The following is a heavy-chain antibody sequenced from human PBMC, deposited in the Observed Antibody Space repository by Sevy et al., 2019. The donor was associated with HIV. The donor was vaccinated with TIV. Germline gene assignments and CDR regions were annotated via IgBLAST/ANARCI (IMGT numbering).Heavy chain of an antibody. J-gene: IGHJ5*02. V-gene: IGHV1-18*01. D-gene: IGHD3-10*01. CDR1: GYTFTSYG. CDR2: ISAYNGNT. CDR3: ARDSGYGSETNNWFDP. Sequence: ASVKVSCKASGYTFTSYGISWVRQAPGQGLEWMGWISAYNGNTNYAQKLQGRVTMTTDTSTRTAYMELRSLRSDDTAVYYCARDSGYGSETNNWFDPWGQGTLVTVSS.